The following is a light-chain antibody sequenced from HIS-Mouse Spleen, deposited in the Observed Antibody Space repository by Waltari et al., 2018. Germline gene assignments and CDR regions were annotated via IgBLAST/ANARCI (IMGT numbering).Light chain of an antibody. CDR3: LSADSSGTYRV. CDR1: ALPKKY. V-gene: IGLV3-16*01. CDR2: KDS. Sequence: SYELTQPPSVSVSLGHMARITCSGEALPKKYAYWYQQKPGQFPVLVIYKDSERPSGIPERFSGSSSGTIVTLTISGVQAEDEADYYCLSADSSGTYRVFGGGTKLTVL. J-gene: IGLJ2*01.